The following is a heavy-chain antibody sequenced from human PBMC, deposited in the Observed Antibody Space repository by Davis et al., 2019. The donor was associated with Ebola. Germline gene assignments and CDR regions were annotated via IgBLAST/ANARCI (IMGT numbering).Heavy chain of an antibody. V-gene: IGHV1-18*04. Sequence: ASVQVSCKSSGYTFTSYGLVRVRQAPGLGLEWMGWISGFNTNTNFAQKFQGRVTVSKDTSTSTAYMDLRSLTSDDTAIYYCARAPNYDVLTGTSSYYFDYWGQGTLVTVSS. D-gene: IGHD3-9*01. CDR1: GYTFTSYG. CDR3: ARAPNYDVLTGTSSYYFDY. J-gene: IGHJ4*02. CDR2: ISGFNTNT.